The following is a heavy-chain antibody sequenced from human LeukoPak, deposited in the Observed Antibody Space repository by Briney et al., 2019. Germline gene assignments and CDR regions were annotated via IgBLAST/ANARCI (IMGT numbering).Heavy chain of an antibody. CDR1: GYTFTSYY. V-gene: IGHV1-46*01. J-gene: IGHJ4*02. Sequence: GASVNVSCKASGYTFTSYYMHWVRQAPGQGLEWMGIINPSGGSTSYTQKFQGRVTMTRDTSTSTVYMELSSLRSEDTAVYYCARSGSFYYFDYWGQGTLVTVSS. CDR3: ARSGSFYYFDY. D-gene: IGHD1-26*01. CDR2: INPSGGST.